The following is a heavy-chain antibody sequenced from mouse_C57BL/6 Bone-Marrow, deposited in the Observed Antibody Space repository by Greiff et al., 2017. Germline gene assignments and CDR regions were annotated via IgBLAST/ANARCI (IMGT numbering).Heavy chain of an antibody. Sequence: QVQLQQSGAELARPGASVKLSCKASGYTFTSYGISWVKQSTGQGLEWIGEIYPRSGNTYYNEKFKGKATLTADKSSSTAYMELRSLTSEDSAVYFCARWDYGSSPAWFAYWGQGTLVTVSA. CDR1: GYTFTSYG. J-gene: IGHJ3*01. CDR2: IYPRSGNT. D-gene: IGHD1-1*01. CDR3: ARWDYGSSPAWFAY. V-gene: IGHV1-81*01.